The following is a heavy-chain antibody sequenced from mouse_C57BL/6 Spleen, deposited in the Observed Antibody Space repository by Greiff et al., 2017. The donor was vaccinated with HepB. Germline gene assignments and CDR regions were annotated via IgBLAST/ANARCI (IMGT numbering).Heavy chain of an antibody. D-gene: IGHD1-1*01. CDR3: ARRRVTTVVEDWYFEV. Sequence: EVKLVESGGGLVKPGGSLKLSCAASGFTFSDYGMHWVRQAPEKGLEWVAYISSGSSTIYYADTVKGRFPISRDNAKTTLFLQMTSLRSEGTAMYYWARRRVTTVVEDWYFEVWGTGTTVTVSS. CDR2: ISSGSSTI. J-gene: IGHJ1*03. CDR1: GFTFSDYG. V-gene: IGHV5-17*01.